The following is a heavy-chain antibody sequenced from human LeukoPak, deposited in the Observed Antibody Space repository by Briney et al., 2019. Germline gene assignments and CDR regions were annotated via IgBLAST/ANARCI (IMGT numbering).Heavy chain of an antibody. V-gene: IGHV3-30*02. CDR2: IWFDGSKK. CDR3: AKDGQSYAPYAMDV. Sequence: PGGSLRLSCAASGFTFSSYAMHWVRQAPGKGLEWVAQIWFDGSKKNYADSVKGRFTISRDQSKNTVSLQMNSLRAEDTALYYCAKDGQSYAPYAMDVWGQGTTVTVSS. J-gene: IGHJ6*02. CDR1: GFTFSSYA. D-gene: IGHD5-18*01.